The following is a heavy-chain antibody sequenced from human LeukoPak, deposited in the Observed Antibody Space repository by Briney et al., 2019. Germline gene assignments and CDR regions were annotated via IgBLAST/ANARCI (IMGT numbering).Heavy chain of an antibody. CDR2: IWYDGSNK. J-gene: IGHJ4*02. Sequence: GRSLRLSCAASGFTFSSYGMHWVRQAPGKGLEWVAVIWYDGSNKYYADSVKGRFTISRDNSKNTLYLQMNSLRAEDTAVYYCARDSSGWYASDYWGQGTLVTVSS. D-gene: IGHD6-19*01. CDR1: GFTFSSYG. CDR3: ARDSSGWYASDY. V-gene: IGHV3-33*01.